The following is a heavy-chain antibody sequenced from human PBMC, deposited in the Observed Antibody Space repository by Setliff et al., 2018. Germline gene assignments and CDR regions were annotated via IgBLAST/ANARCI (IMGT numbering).Heavy chain of an antibody. J-gene: IGHJ4*02. V-gene: IGHV3-11*04. CDR1: GFTFRDFY. CDR3: ARVYEYSYGFDY. D-gene: IGHD3-16*01. Sequence: PGGSLRLSCAASGFTFRDFYMTWIRQAPGRGLEWIAYISATGDTIFYADSVRGRFTVSRDNAKKSLFLQMNSLRAEDTAVYYCARVYEYSYGFDYWGQGTPVTVSS. CDR2: ISATGDTI.